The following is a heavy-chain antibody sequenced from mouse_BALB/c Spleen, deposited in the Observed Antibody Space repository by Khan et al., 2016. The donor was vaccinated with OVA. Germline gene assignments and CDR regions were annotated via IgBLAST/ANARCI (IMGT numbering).Heavy chain of an antibody. Sequence: QIQLVQSGPELKKPGETVKISCKASGHTFTKYGMNWVKQAPGKGLKWMGWINTYTGEATYADDFNGRFAFSLETSATTAYLQINNLKNEDTATYFGARPPYFSYVMDNWGQGTSVTVSS. CDR3: ARPPYFSYVMDN. J-gene: IGHJ4*01. CDR1: GHTFTKYG. CDR2: INTYTGEA. V-gene: IGHV9-3-1*01.